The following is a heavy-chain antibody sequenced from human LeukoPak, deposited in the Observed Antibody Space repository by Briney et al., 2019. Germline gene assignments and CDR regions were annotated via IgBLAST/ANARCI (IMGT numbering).Heavy chain of an antibody. J-gene: IGHJ4*02. V-gene: IGHV3-30-3*01. D-gene: IGHD3-3*02. Sequence: PGGSLRLSCAASGFTFSSYAMHWVRQAPGKGLEWVAVISYDGSNKYYADSVKGRFTISRDNSKNTLYLQMNSLRAEDTAVYYRARELLATRGLFDYWGQGTLVTVSS. CDR2: ISYDGSNK. CDR1: GFTFSSYA. CDR3: ARELLATRGLFDY.